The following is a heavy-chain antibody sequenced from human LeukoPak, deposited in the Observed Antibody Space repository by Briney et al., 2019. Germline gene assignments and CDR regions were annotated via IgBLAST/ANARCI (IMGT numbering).Heavy chain of an antibody. V-gene: IGHV3-7*01. D-gene: IGHD6-19*01. CDR3: ARDARIAVAGTTHFQH. J-gene: IGHJ1*01. CDR1: GFTFSSYW. CDR2: IKQDGSEK. Sequence: GGSLRLSCAASGFTFSSYWMSWVRQAPGKGLEWVANIKQDGSEKYYEDSVKGRFTISRDNAKNSLYLQMNSLRAEDTAVYYCARDARIAVAGTTHFQHWGQGTLVTVSS.